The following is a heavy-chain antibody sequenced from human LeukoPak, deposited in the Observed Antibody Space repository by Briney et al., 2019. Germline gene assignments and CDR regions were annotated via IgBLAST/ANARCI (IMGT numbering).Heavy chain of an antibody. D-gene: IGHD2-21*02. CDR2: ISSSSSYI. Sequence: GGSLRLSCAASGFTFKNSWMSWVRQAPGKGLEWVSFISSSSSYIYYADSVKGRFTISRDNAKNSLYLQMNSLRAEDTAVYYCARDSLEVVVTAAFDYWGQGTLVTAPS. CDR1: GFTFKNSW. J-gene: IGHJ4*02. CDR3: ARDSLEVVVTAAFDY. V-gene: IGHV3-21*01.